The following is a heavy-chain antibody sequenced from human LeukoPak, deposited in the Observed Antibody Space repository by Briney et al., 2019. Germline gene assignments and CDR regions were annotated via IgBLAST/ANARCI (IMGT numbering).Heavy chain of an antibody. J-gene: IGHJ4*02. CDR3: ARKRYDDPYFFDY. CDR1: AGSISSGDYY. V-gene: IGHV4-30-4*01. Sequence: PSETLSLTCTVSAGSISSGDYYWSFIRQPPGKGLEWIGYIYYSGTTYYNPSLKSRVTISVDTSKNQFSLKLNSVTAADTAVYYCARKRYDDPYFFDYWGQGTLVTVSS. D-gene: IGHD3-22*01. CDR2: IYYSGTT.